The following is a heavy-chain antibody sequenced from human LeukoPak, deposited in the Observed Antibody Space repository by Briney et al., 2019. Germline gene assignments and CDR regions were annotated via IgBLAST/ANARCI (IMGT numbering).Heavy chain of an antibody. CDR2: IIPIFGTA. J-gene: IGHJ3*02. CDR1: GGTFSSYA. Sequence: SVKVSCKASGGTFSSYAISWVRQAPGQGLEWMGGIIPIFGTANYAQKFQGRVTITADKSTSTAYMELRSLRSDDTAVYYCARDSSGYQGAFDIWGQGTMVTVSS. CDR3: ARDSSGYQGAFDI. V-gene: IGHV1-69*06. D-gene: IGHD3-22*01.